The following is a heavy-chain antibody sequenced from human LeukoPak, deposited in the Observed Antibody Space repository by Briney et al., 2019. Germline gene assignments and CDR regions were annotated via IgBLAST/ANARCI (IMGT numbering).Heavy chain of an antibody. CDR1: GGSISSYY. J-gene: IGHJ5*02. CDR2: IYYSGST. D-gene: IGHD3-10*01. CDR3: ARELDRGFRDNWFDP. V-gene: IGHV4-59*12. Sequence: SSETLSLTCTVSGGSISSYYWSWIRQPPGKGLEWIGYIYYSGSTYYNPSLKSRVTISVDTSKNQFSLKLSSVTAADTAVYYCARELDRGFRDNWFDPWGQGTLVTVSS.